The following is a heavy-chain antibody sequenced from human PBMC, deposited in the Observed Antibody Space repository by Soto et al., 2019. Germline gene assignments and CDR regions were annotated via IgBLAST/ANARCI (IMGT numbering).Heavy chain of an antibody. CDR1: GDTFNFYT. J-gene: IGHJ5*02. D-gene: IGHD3-22*01. Sequence: SVKVSCKASGDTFNFYTINWVRQAPGLGLEWMGRFNPILSFSNSALKFQGRVTLTADKSTSTAYMVLSSLSSDDTAVYYCARPIQYYSERGGQSAWFHPWGQGTLVTVSS. CDR2: FNPILSFS. CDR3: ARPIQYYSERGGQSAWFHP. V-gene: IGHV1-69*02.